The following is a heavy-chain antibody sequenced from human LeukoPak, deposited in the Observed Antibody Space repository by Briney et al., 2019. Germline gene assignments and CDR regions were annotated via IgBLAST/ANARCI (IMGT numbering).Heavy chain of an antibody. CDR3: ARGALAAAFDI. J-gene: IGHJ3*02. D-gene: IGHD6-13*01. V-gene: IGHV4-59*01. CDR2: IYYSGST. CDR1: GGSISSYY. Sequence: SETLSLTCTVSGGSISSYYWNWIRQPPGKGLEWIGYIYYSGSTNYNPPLKSRVTISVDTSKNQCSLKLSSVTAADTAVYYCARGALAAAFDIWGQGTMVTVSS.